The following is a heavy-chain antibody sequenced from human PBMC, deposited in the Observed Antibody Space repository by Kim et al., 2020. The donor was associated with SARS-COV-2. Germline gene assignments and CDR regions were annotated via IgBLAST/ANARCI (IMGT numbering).Heavy chain of an antibody. D-gene: IGHD1-26*01. J-gene: IGHJ5*02. CDR1: GYSISSGYY. CDR2: IHHSGSS. CDR3: ARMRWESTNWFDR. V-gene: IGHV4-38-2*02. Sequence: SETLSLTCTVSGYSISSGYYWGWSRQPPGEGLGWIGSIHHSGSSNYNPSLKGRVTISVDTSKNQISPKLSSVTAADKAVYYCARMRWESTNWFDRWGQG.